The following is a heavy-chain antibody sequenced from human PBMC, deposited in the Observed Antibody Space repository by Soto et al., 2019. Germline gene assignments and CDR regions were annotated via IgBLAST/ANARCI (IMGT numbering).Heavy chain of an antibody. CDR2: IIPMFGTA. J-gene: IGHJ4*02. Sequence: QVQLVQSGAEVKKPESSVKVSCKAPGGTFSTYAISWVRQAPGQGLEWMGGIIPMFGTANYAQRFQDRVTIIADESTNTVSMELSSRRSEDTAVYFCASGIQLWLRRINNGYAGCGQGTLVTVSS. CDR3: ASGIQLWLRRINNGYAG. V-gene: IGHV1-69*12. CDR1: GGTFSTYA. D-gene: IGHD5-18*01.